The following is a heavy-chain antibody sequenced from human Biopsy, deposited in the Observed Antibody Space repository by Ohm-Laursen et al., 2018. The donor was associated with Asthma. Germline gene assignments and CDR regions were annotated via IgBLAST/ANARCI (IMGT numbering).Heavy chain of an antibody. V-gene: IGHV3-30*03. D-gene: IGHD3-3*02. Sequence: SLRLSCTASGFMFRSFGMHWVRQAPGKGLEWVALMSYDGSIKDYADSVKGRFTISRDNSMNTLYLHMNSLRVEDTAVYYCARTFHFWSPYHAEHYQLWGQGTLVTVSS. CDR2: MSYDGSIK. J-gene: IGHJ1*01. CDR1: GFMFRSFG. CDR3: ARTFHFWSPYHAEHYQL.